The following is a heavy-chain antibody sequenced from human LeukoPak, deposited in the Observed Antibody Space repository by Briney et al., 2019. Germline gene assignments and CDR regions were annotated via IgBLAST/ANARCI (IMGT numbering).Heavy chain of an antibody. CDR3: AKFRIGDSSEVGFLDY. V-gene: IGHV3-23*01. CDR1: GFTFSSYA. J-gene: IGHJ4*02. D-gene: IGHD2-21*02. Sequence: GGSLRLSCAASGFTFSSYAMSWVRQAPGKGLEWVSAISGSGGSTYYADFVKGRFTISRDNSKNTLYLQMNSLRAEDTAVYYCAKFRIGDSSEVGFLDYWGQGTLVTVSS. CDR2: ISGSGGST.